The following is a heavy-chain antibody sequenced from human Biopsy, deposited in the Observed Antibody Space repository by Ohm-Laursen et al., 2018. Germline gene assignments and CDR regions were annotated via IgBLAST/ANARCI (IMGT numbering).Heavy chain of an antibody. Sequence: SLRLSCTASGFSFSIYSMNWIRQAPGRGLEWVSHISGIGDTTYYADSVKGRFTISRDNSKNSLYLQMNSLRAEDTAVYYCARDLTWGSYFDSWGQGSLVTVSS. D-gene: IGHD3-16*01. CDR2: ISGIGDTT. CDR1: GFSFSIYS. J-gene: IGHJ4*02. V-gene: IGHV3-48*04. CDR3: ARDLTWGSYFDS.